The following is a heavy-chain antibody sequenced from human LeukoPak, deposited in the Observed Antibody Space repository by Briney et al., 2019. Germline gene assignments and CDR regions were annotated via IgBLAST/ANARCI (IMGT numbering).Heavy chain of an antibody. CDR1: GFTVSSNY. Sequence: GGSLRLSCAASGFTVSSNYMSWVRQAPGKGLEWVAVISYDGSNKYYADSVKGRFTISRDNSKNTLYLQMNSLRAEDTAVYYCAKDDGSGSPDYWGQGTLVTVSS. J-gene: IGHJ4*02. V-gene: IGHV3-30*18. CDR3: AKDDGSGSPDY. CDR2: ISYDGSNK. D-gene: IGHD3-10*01.